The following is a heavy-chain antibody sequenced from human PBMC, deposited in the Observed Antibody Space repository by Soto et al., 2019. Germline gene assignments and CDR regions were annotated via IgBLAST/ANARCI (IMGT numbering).Heavy chain of an antibody. D-gene: IGHD5-18*01. V-gene: IGHV1-69*13. CDR1: GGTFSSYA. J-gene: IGHJ3*02. CDR3: ARAADEDTAMVLDAFDI. CDR2: IIPILGTA. Sequence: GASVKVSCKASGGTFSSYAISWVRQAPGQGLEWMGGIIPILGTANYAQKFQGRVTITADESTSTAYMELSSLRSEDTAVYYCARAADEDTAMVLDAFDIWGQGTMVTVSS.